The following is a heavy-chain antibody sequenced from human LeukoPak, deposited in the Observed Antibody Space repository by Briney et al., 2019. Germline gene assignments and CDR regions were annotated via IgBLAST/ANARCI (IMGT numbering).Heavy chain of an antibody. Sequence: PSETLSLTCTVSDGSISGSYWNWIRQPPGKGLEWIGNIYYSGRTNYNPSLKSRVTISVDTSKNQVSLKLTSVTAADTAVYYCARHSGTYMDYWGQGTLVTVSS. CDR1: DGSISGSY. CDR2: IYYSGRT. V-gene: IGHV4-59*08. D-gene: IGHD1-26*01. CDR3: ARHSGTYMDY. J-gene: IGHJ4*02.